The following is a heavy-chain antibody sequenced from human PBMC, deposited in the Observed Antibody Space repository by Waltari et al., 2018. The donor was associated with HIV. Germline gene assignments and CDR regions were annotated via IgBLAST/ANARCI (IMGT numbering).Heavy chain of an antibody. V-gene: IGHV1-2*02. CDR3: ARESTALAGSDNWFDP. CDR2: HNPKSGGT. D-gene: IGHD6-19*01. Sequence: QVQLVQSGAEVKKPGASVKVSCKASGYTFTGYYMHWVRQAPGQGLEWMGWHNPKSGGTNEAKKVQGRVTMTRGKSISTAYMELSRLRSDDTAVYYCARESTALAGSDNWFDPWGQGTLVTVSS. J-gene: IGHJ5*02. CDR1: GYTFTGYY.